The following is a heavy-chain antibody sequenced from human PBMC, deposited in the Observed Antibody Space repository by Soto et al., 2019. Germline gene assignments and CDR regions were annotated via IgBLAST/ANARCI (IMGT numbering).Heavy chain of an antibody. D-gene: IGHD6-13*01. CDR3: ARGAIAAAGTKVYYYYGMDV. V-gene: IGHV1-69*13. J-gene: IGHJ6*02. CDR1: GYTFTSSY. Sequence: SVKVSCKASGYTFTSSYMHWVRQAPGQGLEWMGGLIPIFGTANYAQKFQGRVTITADESTSTAYMELSSLRSEDTAVYYCARGAIAAAGTKVYYYYGMDVWGQGTTVTVS. CDR2: LIPIFGTA.